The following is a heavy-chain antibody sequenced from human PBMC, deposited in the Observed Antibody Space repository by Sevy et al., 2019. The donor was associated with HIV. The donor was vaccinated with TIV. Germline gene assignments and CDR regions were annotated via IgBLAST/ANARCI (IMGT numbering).Heavy chain of an antibody. CDR3: VGPILTCRNGWSYYDY. CDR1: GASISSSGYY. V-gene: IGHV4-39*01. CDR2: INYSENT. Sequence: SETLSLTCTVSGASISSSGYYWGWIRQPPGKGLEWIASINYSENTFYNPSLKSRVTISADTSKNQFSLNLKSVTAADTATYYCVGPILTCRNGWSYYDYWGQGTVVTVSS. D-gene: IGHD3-10*01. J-gene: IGHJ4*02.